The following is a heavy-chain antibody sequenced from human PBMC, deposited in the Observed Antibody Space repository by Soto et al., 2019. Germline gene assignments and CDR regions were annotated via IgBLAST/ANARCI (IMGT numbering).Heavy chain of an antibody. CDR3: VRGNSITVIRGVTRPLDY. Sequence: GGSLRLSCVASGFTFSTYWMHWVRQAPGKGLVWVSRINSDGSSTSYADSVKGRFTVSRDNAKNTLYLQMNSLRAEDTAVYYCVRGNSITVIRGVTRPLDYWGQGTLVTVSS. J-gene: IGHJ4*02. D-gene: IGHD3-10*01. CDR2: INSDGSST. V-gene: IGHV3-74*01. CDR1: GFTFSTYW.